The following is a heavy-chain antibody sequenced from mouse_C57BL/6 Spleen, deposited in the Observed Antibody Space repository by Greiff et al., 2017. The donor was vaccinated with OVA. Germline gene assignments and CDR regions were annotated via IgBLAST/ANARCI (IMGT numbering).Heavy chain of an antibody. CDR1: GYTFTSYW. CDR3: ADCGSYPYYFDY. Sequence: QVQLQQPGAELVMPGASVKLSCKASGYTFTSYWMHWVKQRPGQGLEWIGEIDPSDSYTNYNQKFKGKSILTVDKSSSTAYMQRSSLTSEDSADYYCADCGSYPYYFDYWGQGTTLTVSS. CDR2: IDPSDSYT. J-gene: IGHJ2*01. V-gene: IGHV1-69*01. D-gene: IGHD1-1*02.